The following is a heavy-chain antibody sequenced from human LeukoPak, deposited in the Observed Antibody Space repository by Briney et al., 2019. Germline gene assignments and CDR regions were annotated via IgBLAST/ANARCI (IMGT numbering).Heavy chain of an antibody. V-gene: IGHV1-8*03. CDR3: ARAPRITMVRGVIYWFDP. CDR2: MNPNSGNT. D-gene: IGHD3-10*01. CDR1: GYTFTSYD. J-gene: IGHJ5*02. Sequence: GASVKVSCKASGYTFTSYDINWVRQATGQGLEWMGWMNPNSGNTGYAQKFRGRVTITRNTSISTAYMELSSLRSEDTAVYYCARAPRITMVRGVIYWFDPWGQGTLVTVSS.